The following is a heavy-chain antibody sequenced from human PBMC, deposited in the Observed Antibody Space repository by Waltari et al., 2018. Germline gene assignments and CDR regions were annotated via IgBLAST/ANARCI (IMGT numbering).Heavy chain of an antibody. D-gene: IGHD6-13*01. CDR2: INSDGSSI. V-gene: IGHV3-74*03. Sequence: EVQLVESGGGLVQPGGSVRLPCAASGVPFRSSWLRWVRQAPGKGLVWVSRINSDGSSITYADFVKGRFSMSRDKAKNTLYLQMDSLRAEDTAVYYCVLPDRSSWAHFDYWGQGTLVTVSS. CDR3: VLPDRSSWAHFDY. CDR1: GVPFRSSW. J-gene: IGHJ4*02.